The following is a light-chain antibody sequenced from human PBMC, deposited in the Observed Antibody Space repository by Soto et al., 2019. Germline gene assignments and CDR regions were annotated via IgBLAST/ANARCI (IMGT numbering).Light chain of an antibody. Sequence: QSVLTQPASVSGSPGQSIAISCTGTSSDVGAYDYVSWYQQHPDKAPKLMIYEVSNRPSGVSDRFSGSKSVNTATLTISGLNAEDEADYYCASYRTTSTRVFGTGTKVTVL. CDR1: SSDVGAYDY. V-gene: IGLV2-14*03. J-gene: IGLJ1*01. CDR3: ASYRTTSTRV. CDR2: EVS.